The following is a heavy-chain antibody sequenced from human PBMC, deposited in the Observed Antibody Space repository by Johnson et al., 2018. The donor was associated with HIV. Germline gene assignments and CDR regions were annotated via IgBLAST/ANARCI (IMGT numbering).Heavy chain of an antibody. D-gene: IGHD3-9*01. CDR1: GFTFSDYA. J-gene: IGHJ3*02. CDR2: ISYDGSIK. V-gene: IGHV3-30*04. Sequence: QVQVLESGGGVVQPGRSLRLSCAASGFTFSDYAMHWVRQAPGTGLEWVAVISYDGSIKYYADSVKGRFTISRDNSKNTLYLQMNSLRAEETAVYYCASVYYNILTGYYYDALDMWGQGTMVTVSS. CDR3: ASVYYNILTGYYYDALDM.